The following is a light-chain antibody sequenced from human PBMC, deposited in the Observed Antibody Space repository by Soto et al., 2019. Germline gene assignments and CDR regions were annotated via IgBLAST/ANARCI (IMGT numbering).Light chain of an antibody. V-gene: IGKV3-15*01. CDR2: GAS. J-gene: IGKJ1*01. Sequence: EKVMTQSPATLSMSPGERATLSCRASQSVSSYLAWYQQKPDQAPRLLIYGASTRATGIPARFSGSGSGTEFTLTISSLQSEDFAVYYCQQYNNWPSWTFGQGTKVEIK. CDR3: QQYNNWPSWT. CDR1: QSVSSY.